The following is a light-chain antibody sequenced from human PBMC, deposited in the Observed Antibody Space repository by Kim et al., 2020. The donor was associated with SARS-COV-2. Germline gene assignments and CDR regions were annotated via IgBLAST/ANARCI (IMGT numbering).Light chain of an antibody. J-gene: IGKJ2*01. Sequence: EIVLTQSPGTLSLSPGERATLSCRASQSVSSSYLAWYQQKPGQAPRLLIYGASSRATGIPDRFSGSGSGTDFTLTISRLEPEDFAVYYCQQYGSSPMYTFGQRTMLVI. CDR3: QQYGSSPMYT. CDR2: GAS. V-gene: IGKV3-20*01. CDR1: QSVSSSY.